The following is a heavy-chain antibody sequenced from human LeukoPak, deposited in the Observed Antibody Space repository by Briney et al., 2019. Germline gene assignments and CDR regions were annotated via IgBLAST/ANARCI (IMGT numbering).Heavy chain of an antibody. Sequence: ASVKVSCKASGYSFTDYFLHCVRQAPGQGLEWMGWINPKSGATNHAQKFRGRVAMTSDTSINTAYVDLTGLTSDDTAVYYCARDLGPVAGSLGFWGQGTLVTVSS. V-gene: IGHV1-2*02. CDR1: GYSFTDYF. CDR2: INPKSGAT. J-gene: IGHJ4*02. CDR3: ARDLGPVAGSLGF. D-gene: IGHD3-16*01.